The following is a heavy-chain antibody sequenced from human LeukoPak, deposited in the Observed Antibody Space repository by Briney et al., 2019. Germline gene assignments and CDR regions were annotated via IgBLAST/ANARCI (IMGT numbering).Heavy chain of an antibody. J-gene: IGHJ4*02. CDR1: GGSISSYY. Sequence: SETLSLTCTVSGGSISSYYWSWIRQPPGKGLEWIGYIYDSGSTNYNPSLTSRVTISVDTSTNQFSLKLNSVIAADTAVYYCASRRSGSFFTYWGQGTLDTVSS. CDR2: IYDSGST. CDR3: ASRRSGSFFTY. V-gene: IGHV4-59*08. D-gene: IGHD1-26*01.